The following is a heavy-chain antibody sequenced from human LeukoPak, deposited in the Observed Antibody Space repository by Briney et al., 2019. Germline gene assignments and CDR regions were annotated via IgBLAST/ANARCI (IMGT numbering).Heavy chain of an antibody. D-gene: IGHD2-2*01. CDR1: GGTFSSYA. Sequence: ASVKVSCKASGGTFSSYAISWVRQAPGQGLEWMGGIIPIFGTANYAQKFQGRVTITADESTSTAYMELSSLRSEDTAVYYCARSIVVVPAARYWGWFDPWGQGTLVTVSS. CDR3: ARSIVVVPAARYWGWFDP. CDR2: IIPIFGTA. J-gene: IGHJ5*02. V-gene: IGHV1-69*13.